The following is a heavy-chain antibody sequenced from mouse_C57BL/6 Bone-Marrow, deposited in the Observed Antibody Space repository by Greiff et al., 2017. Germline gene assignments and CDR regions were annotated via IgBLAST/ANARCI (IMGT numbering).Heavy chain of an antibody. D-gene: IGHD1-1*02. CDR3: ARTGGNLYYYAMDY. CDR2: IWTGGGT. CDR1: GFSLTSYA. Sequence: VQLQESGPGLVAPSHSLSITCTVSGFSLTSYAISWVRQPPGKGLEWLGVIWTGGGTNYNSALKSRLSISKDNSKSQVFLKMNSLQTDDTARYYCARTGGNLYYYAMDYWGQGTSVTVSS. J-gene: IGHJ4*01. V-gene: IGHV2-9-1*01.